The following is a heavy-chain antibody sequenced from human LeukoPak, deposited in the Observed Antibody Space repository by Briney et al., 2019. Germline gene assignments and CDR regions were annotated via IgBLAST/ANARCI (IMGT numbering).Heavy chain of an antibody. CDR2: ISSSGSTI. J-gene: IGHJ4*02. CDR1: GFTFSSYE. CDR3: ARVPSGYYYDDY. V-gene: IGHV3-48*03. Sequence: GGSLRLSCAASGFTFSSYEMNWVRQAPGKGLEWVSYISSSGSTIYYADPVKGRFTISRDNAKNSLYLQMNSLRAEDTAVYYCARVPSGYYYDDYWGQGTLVTVSS. D-gene: IGHD3-22*01.